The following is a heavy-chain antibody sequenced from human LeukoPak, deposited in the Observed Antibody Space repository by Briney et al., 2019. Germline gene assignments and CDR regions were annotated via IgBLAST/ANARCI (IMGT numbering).Heavy chain of an antibody. CDR1: GFTFSSYS. J-gene: IGHJ3*02. Sequence: GGSLRLSCAASGFTFSSYSMNWVRQAPGKGLEWVSSISSSSSYIYYADSVKGRFTISRDNAKNSLYLQMNSLRAEDTAVYYCARGLYSYGSDDAFDIWGQGTMVTVSS. CDR3: ARGLYSYGSDDAFDI. V-gene: IGHV3-21*01. D-gene: IGHD5-18*01. CDR2: ISSSSSYI.